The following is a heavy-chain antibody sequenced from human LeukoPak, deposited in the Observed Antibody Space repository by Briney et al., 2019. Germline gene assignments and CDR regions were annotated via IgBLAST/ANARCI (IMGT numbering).Heavy chain of an antibody. J-gene: IGHJ5*02. Sequence: GGSLRLSCAASGFTFSSYSMNWVRQAPGKGLEWVSSISSSSSYIYYVDSVKGRFTISRDNAKNSLYLQTNSLRAEDTAVYYCARAYCGGDCYGNWFDPWGQGTLVTVSS. CDR2: ISSSSSYI. V-gene: IGHV3-21*01. CDR1: GFTFSSYS. D-gene: IGHD2-21*02. CDR3: ARAYCGGDCYGNWFDP.